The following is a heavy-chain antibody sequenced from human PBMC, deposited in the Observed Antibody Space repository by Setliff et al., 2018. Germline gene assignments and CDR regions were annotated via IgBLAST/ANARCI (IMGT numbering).Heavy chain of an antibody. CDR1: GYTFINYG. V-gene: IGHV1-18*01. CDR2: ISVHSINT. D-gene: IGHD2-15*01. CDR3: ARDVGSDFPGCKCGTGY. J-gene: IGHJ4*02. Sequence: ASVKVSCKASGYTFINYGISWVRQAPGQGLEWMGWISVHSINTNYAKKFQGRVTMTTDTSTNTAYMELRSLRSDDTAVYYCARDVGSDFPGCKCGTGYWGQGTMVTVSS.